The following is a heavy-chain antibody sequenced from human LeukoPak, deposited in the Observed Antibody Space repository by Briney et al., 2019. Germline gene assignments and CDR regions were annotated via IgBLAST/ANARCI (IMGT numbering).Heavy chain of an antibody. CDR2: INPNSGGT. V-gene: IGHV1-2*04. D-gene: IGHD3-3*01. CDR1: GYTFTGYY. J-gene: IGHJ6*02. Sequence: ASVKVSCKASGYTFTGYYMHWVRQAPGQGLEWMGWINPNSGGTNYAQKFQGWVTMTRDTSISTAYIELSRLRSDDTAVYYCARGGYDFWSGYFLGKNYYGMDVWGQGTTVTVSS. CDR3: ARGGYDFWSGYFLGKNYYGMDV.